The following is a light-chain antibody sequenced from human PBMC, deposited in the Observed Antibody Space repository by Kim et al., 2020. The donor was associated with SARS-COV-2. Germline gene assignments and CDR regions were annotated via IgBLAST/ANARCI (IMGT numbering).Light chain of an antibody. CDR1: QSVDNL. V-gene: IGKV3-11*01. CDR2: HAS. J-gene: IGKJ5*01. CDR3: QQRSSWPIT. Sequence: LSPGERATLSCRASQSVDNLLAWYQQKPGQAPRLLIYHASNRATGIAARFSGSGSGTDFTLTVSSLEPEDFAVYYCQQRSSWPITFGQGTRLEIK.